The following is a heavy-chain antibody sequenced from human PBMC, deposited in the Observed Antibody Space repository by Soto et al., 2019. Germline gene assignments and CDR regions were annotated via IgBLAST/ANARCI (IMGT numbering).Heavy chain of an antibody. D-gene: IGHD3-16*01. J-gene: IGHJ4*02. CDR1: GFSFNNYA. V-gene: IGHV3-23*01. Sequence: GGSLRLSCAVSGFSFNNYAMNWVRQAPGKGLEWVSSISGGGTGTYSADAVKGRFTISSDKSRNTVYLQMSSLRAEDTAVYYCAKGHYYDDVGNWVANQAFDSWGQGSLVTVSS. CDR2: ISGGGTGT. CDR3: AKGHYYDDVGNWVANQAFDS.